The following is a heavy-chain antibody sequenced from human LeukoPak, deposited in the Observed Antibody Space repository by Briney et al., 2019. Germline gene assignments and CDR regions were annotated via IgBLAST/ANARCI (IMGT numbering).Heavy chain of an antibody. CDR1: GFTFSSYA. CDR3: ATTTPRGYCSSTSCPYYFDY. J-gene: IGHJ4*02. Sequence: PGGSLRLSCAASGFTFSSYAMSWVRQAPGKGLEWVSSISGSGSSTYYADSVKGRFTISRDNSKNTLYLQMNSLRAEDTAVYYCATTTPRGYCSSTSCPYYFDYWGQGTLVTVSS. V-gene: IGHV3-23*01. CDR2: ISGSGSST. D-gene: IGHD2-2*01.